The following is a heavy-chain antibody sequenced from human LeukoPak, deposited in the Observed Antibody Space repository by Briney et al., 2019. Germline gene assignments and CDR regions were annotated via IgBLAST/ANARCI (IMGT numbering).Heavy chain of an antibody. CDR3: AKVPRDCSSTSCYGLFDY. J-gene: IGHJ4*02. CDR1: GFTFSSYG. Sequence: GGSLRLSCAASGFTFSSYGMHWVRQAPGKGLEWVSAISGSGGSTYYADSVKGRFTISRDNSKNTLYLQMNSLRAEDTAVYYCAKVPRDCSSTSCYGLFDYWGQGTLVTVSS. V-gene: IGHV3-23*01. D-gene: IGHD2-2*01. CDR2: ISGSGGST.